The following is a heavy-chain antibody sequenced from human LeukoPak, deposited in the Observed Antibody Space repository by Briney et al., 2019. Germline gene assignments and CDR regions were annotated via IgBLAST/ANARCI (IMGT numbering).Heavy chain of an antibody. CDR2: ISYDGSNK. V-gene: IGHV3-30*04. Sequence: PGGSLRLSCAASGFTFSSYAMHWARQAPGKGLEWVAVISYDGSNKYYADSVKGRFTISRDDSKNTLYLQMSSLRVEDTAVYSCARPRTAKIPSAFDFWGQGTLVTVSS. D-gene: IGHD5-18*01. J-gene: IGHJ4*02. CDR3: ARPRTAKIPSAFDF. CDR1: GFTFSSYA.